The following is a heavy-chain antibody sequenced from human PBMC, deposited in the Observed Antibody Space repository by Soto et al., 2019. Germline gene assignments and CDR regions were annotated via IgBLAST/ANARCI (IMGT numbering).Heavy chain of an antibody. J-gene: IGHJ4*02. CDR3: ARDPPLEWELLRYFDY. CDR2: ISSSSYI. Sequence: GGSLRLSCAASGFTFSGYSMNWVRQAPGKGLEWVSSISSSSYIYYADSVKGRLTISRDNAKNSLYLQMNSLRAEDTAVYYCARDPPLEWELLRYFDYWGQGTLVTVSS. V-gene: IGHV3-21*01. CDR1: GFTFSGYS. D-gene: IGHD1-26*01.